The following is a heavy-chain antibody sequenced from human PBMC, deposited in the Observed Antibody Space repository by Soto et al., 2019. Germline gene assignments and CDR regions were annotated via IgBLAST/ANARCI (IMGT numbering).Heavy chain of an antibody. Sequence: QAQLRESGPGLLKPSETLSLTCIVSDGYVTSGNYYWTWIRQPPGKGPEWIGYIHSSGTTLYNPSLKSRVSISVDRSMNQFSLKLDSVTAADTAVYYCARDALALFDSWGPGTVVTVSS. CDR3: ARDALALFDS. CDR1: DGYVTSGNYY. CDR2: IHSSGTT. J-gene: IGHJ4*02. D-gene: IGHD5-12*01. V-gene: IGHV4-61*01.